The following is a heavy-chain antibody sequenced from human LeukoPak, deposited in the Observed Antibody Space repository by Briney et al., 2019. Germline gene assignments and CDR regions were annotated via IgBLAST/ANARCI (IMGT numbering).Heavy chain of an antibody. CDR1: GFTFSSYS. CDR2: ITSSSYI. CDR3: ARDLALYGDY. J-gene: IGHJ4*02. D-gene: IGHD4-17*01. Sequence: GGSLRFSCAASGFTFSSYSMNWVRQAPGKGLEWVSSITSSSYIYYADSVKGRFTISRDNAKNSLYLQMNSLRAEDTAVYYCARDLALYGDYWGQGTLVTVSS. V-gene: IGHV3-21*01.